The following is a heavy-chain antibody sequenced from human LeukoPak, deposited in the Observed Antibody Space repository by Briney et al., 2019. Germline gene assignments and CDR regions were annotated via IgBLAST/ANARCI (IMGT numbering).Heavy chain of an antibody. D-gene: IGHD6-13*01. CDR1: GFTVSSYS. Sequence: GGSLKLSCAAPGFTVSSYSMTWLRQAPGKGLEWVSSISGNSRYIYYADSMRGRFTIARDNAKNSLYLQMNSLKPEDTAVYYCARVAEAAAFDSWGQGTLVTVSS. CDR3: ARVAEAAAFDS. CDR2: ISGNSRYI. V-gene: IGHV3-21*06. J-gene: IGHJ4*02.